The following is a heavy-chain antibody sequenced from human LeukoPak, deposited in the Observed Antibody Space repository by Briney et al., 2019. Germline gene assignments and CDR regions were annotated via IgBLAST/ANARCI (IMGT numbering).Heavy chain of an antibody. V-gene: IGHV1-8*03. Sequence: ASVKVSCKASGYTFNNFDINWVRQATGQGLERMGWMNPNSGNTGFAQKFQGRVTITRNTSISTAYMELSSLRSDDTAVYYCVVAVAGKDLSWFDPWGQGTLVTVSS. CDR3: VVAVAGKDLSWFDP. J-gene: IGHJ5*02. CDR2: MNPNSGNT. D-gene: IGHD6-19*01. CDR1: GYTFNNFD.